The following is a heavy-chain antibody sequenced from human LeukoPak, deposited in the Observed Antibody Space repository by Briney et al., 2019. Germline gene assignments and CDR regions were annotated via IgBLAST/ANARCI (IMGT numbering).Heavy chain of an antibody. CDR1: GFTFSTSW. CDR2: INRDGSRT. Sequence: GGSLRLPCAASGFTFSTSWMHWVRQAPGKGLVWVSHINRDGSRTTYADSVKGRFTISRDNAKNTVYLQMNSLRAEDTALYFCVRSLTGTDDYWGQGTLVTVSS. J-gene: IGHJ4*02. D-gene: IGHD3-9*01. V-gene: IGHV3-74*01. CDR3: VRSLTGTDDY.